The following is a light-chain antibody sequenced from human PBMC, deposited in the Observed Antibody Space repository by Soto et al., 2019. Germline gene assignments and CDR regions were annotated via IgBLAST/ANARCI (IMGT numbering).Light chain of an antibody. Sequence: EIVLTQSPGILCLSPGERATLSCRASQSVSNDFLAWYQQKPGQAPRLCIYGASSRATGIPDRFSGSGSGTDFTLTISRLEPEDFAVYICQQYGTSPRTFGQGTRLEIK. CDR2: GAS. J-gene: IGKJ5*01. CDR1: QSVSNDF. CDR3: QQYGTSPRT. V-gene: IGKV3-20*01.